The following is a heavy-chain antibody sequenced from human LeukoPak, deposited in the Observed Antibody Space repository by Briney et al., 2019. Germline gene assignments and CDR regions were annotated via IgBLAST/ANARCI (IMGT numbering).Heavy chain of an antibody. V-gene: IGHV3-48*01. D-gene: IGHD2-2*01. J-gene: IGHJ6*02. Sequence: GGSLRLSCAASGFTFSSYSMNWVRQAPGKGPEWVSYISSSSSTIYYADSVKGRFTISRDNAKNSLYLQMNSLRAEDTAVYYCAKDLRGYCSSTSCPGVYYYYGMDVWGQGTTVTVSS. CDR3: AKDLRGYCSSTSCPGVYYYYGMDV. CDR2: ISSSSSTI. CDR1: GFTFSSYS.